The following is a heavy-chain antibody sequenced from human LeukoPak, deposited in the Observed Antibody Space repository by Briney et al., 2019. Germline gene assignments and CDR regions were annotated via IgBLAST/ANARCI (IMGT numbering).Heavy chain of an antibody. D-gene: IGHD2-15*01. CDR2: INHSGST. J-gene: IGHJ4*02. CDR3: ARAPRAYCSATGSCFQDD. CDR1: GGSFSGYY. Sequence: PSETLSLTCAVYGGSFSGYYWSWIRQPPGKGLEWIGEINHSGSTNYNPSLKSRVTISVDTSKNQFSLKLSSVTAADTATYFCARAPRAYCSATGSCFQDDWGQGTLVIVSS. V-gene: IGHV4-34*01.